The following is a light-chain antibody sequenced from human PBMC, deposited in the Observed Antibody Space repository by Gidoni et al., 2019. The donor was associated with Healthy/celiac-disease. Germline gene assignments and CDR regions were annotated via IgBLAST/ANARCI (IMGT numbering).Light chain of an antibody. CDR2: AAS. CDR1: QGISNY. Sequence: DIQMTQSPSSLSASVGDRVTTTCRASQGISNYLAWYQQKPGKVPKLLIYAASTLQSGVPSRFSGSGSGTDFTLTISSLQPEDVATYYCQKYNSAPWTFXXXTKVEIK. J-gene: IGKJ1*01. CDR3: QKYNSAPWT. V-gene: IGKV1-27*01.